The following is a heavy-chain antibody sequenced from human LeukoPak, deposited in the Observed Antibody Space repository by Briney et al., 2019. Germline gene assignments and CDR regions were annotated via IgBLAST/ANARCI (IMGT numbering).Heavy chain of an antibody. Sequence: GASVKVSCKASGYTFTSYSMNWVRQAPGQGLEYMGWINANTGNSTYAQGFTGRFVFSLDTSVSTAYLQISSLKAEDTAVYYCARDFPARDWFFDLWGRGTLVTVSS. CDR2: INANTGNS. CDR3: ARDFPARDWFFDL. V-gene: IGHV7-4-1*02. J-gene: IGHJ2*01. CDR1: GYTFTSYS.